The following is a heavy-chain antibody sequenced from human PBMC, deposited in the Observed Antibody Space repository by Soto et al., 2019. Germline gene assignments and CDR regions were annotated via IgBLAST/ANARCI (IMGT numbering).Heavy chain of an antibody. CDR3: AWMKMARLDH. CDR2: ITPALHLT. Sequence: QVQLQQSGAEVKRPGSSVKVSCKASGVSFNSYGFAWVRQAPGQGLEWLGKITPALHLTNYAQSFQGRVTITTATSTSTLYLELTSLTSKDTAVYYCAWMKMARLDHWGQGTLVTVSS. CDR1: GVSFNSYG. J-gene: IGHJ4*02. D-gene: IGHD2-2*03. V-gene: IGHV1-69*09.